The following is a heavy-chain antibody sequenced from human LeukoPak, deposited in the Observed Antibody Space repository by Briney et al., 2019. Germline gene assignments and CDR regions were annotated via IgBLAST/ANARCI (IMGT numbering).Heavy chain of an antibody. Sequence: GRSLRLSCAASGVTLSSYAMHWVRQAPGKGLEWVAVISYDGSNKYCADSVKGRFTISRDNSKNTLYLQMNSLRAEDTAVYYCASLSTSSGQQFDYWGQGTLVTVSS. J-gene: IGHJ4*02. V-gene: IGHV3-30*04. D-gene: IGHD2-2*01. CDR3: ASLSTSSGQQFDY. CDR1: GVTLSSYA. CDR2: ISYDGSNK.